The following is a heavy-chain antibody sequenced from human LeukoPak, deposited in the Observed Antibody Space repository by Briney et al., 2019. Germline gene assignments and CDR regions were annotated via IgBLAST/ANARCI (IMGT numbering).Heavy chain of an antibody. CDR1: GYSISSGYY. J-gene: IGHJ4*02. D-gene: IGHD3-10*01. V-gene: IGHV4-38-2*02. Sequence: SETLSLTCTVSGYSISSGYYWGWIRQPPGKGLEWIGSIYHSGSTYYNPSLKSRVTISVDTSKNQFSLKLSSVTAADTAVYYCARQEGSGSYYGGHFDYWGQGTLVTVSS. CDR2: IYHSGST. CDR3: ARQEGSGSYYGGHFDY.